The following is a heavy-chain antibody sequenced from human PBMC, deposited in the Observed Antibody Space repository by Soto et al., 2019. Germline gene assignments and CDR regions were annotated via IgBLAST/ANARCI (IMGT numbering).Heavy chain of an antibody. D-gene: IGHD3-10*01. V-gene: IGHV4-31*03. CDR3: AREGAVRGLARKTDIGYGMDV. CDR2: IYYSGST. Sequence: SETLSLTCTVSGGSISSGGYYWSWIRQHPGKGLEWIGYIYYSGSTYYNPSLKSRVTISVDTSKNQFSLKLSSVTAADTAVYYCAREGAVRGLARKTDIGYGMDVWGQGTTVTV. CDR1: GGSISSGGYY. J-gene: IGHJ6*02.